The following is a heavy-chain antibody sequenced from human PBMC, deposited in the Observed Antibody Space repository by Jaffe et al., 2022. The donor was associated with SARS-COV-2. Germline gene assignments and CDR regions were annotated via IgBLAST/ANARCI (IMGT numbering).Heavy chain of an antibody. D-gene: IGHD6-6*01. CDR1: GFTFSSYA. V-gene: IGHV3-30-3*01. CDR2: ISYDGSNK. Sequence: QVQLVESGGGVVQPGRSLRLSCAASGFTFSSYAMHWVRQAPGKGLEWVAVISYDGSNKYYADSVKGRFTISRDNSKNTLYLQMNSLRAEDTAVYYCARDYSSLNFDYWGQGTLVTVSS. J-gene: IGHJ4*02. CDR3: ARDYSSLNFDY.